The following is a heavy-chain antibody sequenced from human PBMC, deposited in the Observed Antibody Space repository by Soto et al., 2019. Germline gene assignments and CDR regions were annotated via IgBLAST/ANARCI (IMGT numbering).Heavy chain of an antibody. J-gene: IGHJ4*02. Sequence: QVQLVQSGAEVKKPGSSVKVSCKASGGTFSSYAISWVRQAPGQGLEWMGGIIPIFGTANYAQKFQGRVTLTADEARSTADMELRRLRSEDTAVYYCAMPGGYSDGFDYWGQGALVTVSS. CDR2: IIPIFGTA. CDR1: GGTFSSYA. CDR3: AMPGGYSDGFDY. D-gene: IGHD5-18*01. V-gene: IGHV1-69*01.